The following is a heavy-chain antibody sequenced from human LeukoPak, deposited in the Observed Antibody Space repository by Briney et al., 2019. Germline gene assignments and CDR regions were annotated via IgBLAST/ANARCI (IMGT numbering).Heavy chain of an antibody. CDR2: IYYSGST. CDR1: GGSISSSSYY. Sequence: SETLSLTCTVSGGSISSSSYYWGWIRQPPGKGLEWIGSIYYSGSTYYNPSLKSRVTISVDTSKNQFSLKLSSVTAADTAVYYCARDGAGVGATRLDYWGQGTLVTVSS. D-gene: IGHD1-26*01. J-gene: IGHJ4*02. V-gene: IGHV4-39*02. CDR3: ARDGAGVGATRLDY.